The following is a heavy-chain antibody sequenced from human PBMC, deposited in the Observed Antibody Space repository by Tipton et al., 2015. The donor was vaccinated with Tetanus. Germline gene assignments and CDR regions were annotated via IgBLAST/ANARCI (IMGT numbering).Heavy chain of an antibody. CDR2: ISHSGSA. V-gene: IGHV4-59*01. J-gene: IGHJ4*02. CDR1: GGSITSYY. CDR3: ARSYGDTFLFRLDY. D-gene: IGHD4-17*01. Sequence: TLSLTCNVSGGSITSYYWSWIRQPPGMGLEWIGHISHSGSASYNPSLKSRVTISLDTSKNQFSLTLRSVTAADTAVYYCARSYGDTFLFRLDYWGQGALVTVSS.